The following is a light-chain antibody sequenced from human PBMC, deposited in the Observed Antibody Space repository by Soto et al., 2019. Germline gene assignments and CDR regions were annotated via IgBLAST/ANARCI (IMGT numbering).Light chain of an antibody. Sequence: QSVLTQPASVSESPGQSITISCTGTSSYVGGYNYVSWYQQHPGKAPKLMIYDVSNRPSGVSHRFSGGKSGNTASLTISGRQAEDEADYYCSSYTGSSTLVVFGGGTKLTVL. V-gene: IGLV2-14*03. J-gene: IGLJ3*02. CDR2: DVS. CDR3: SSYTGSSTLVV. CDR1: SSYVGGYNY.